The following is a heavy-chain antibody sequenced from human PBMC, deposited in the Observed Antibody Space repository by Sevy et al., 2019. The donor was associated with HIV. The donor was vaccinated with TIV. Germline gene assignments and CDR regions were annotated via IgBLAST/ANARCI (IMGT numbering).Heavy chain of an antibody. D-gene: IGHD2-15*01. CDR1: GDSISGYQ. CDR3: ARDPSGGTFDFDY. J-gene: IGHJ4*02. CDR2: IYYSGGT. V-gene: IGHV4-59*01. Sequence: SETLSLTCTVSGDSISGYQWNWIRQSPGKGLEWIGYIYYSGGTHYNPSFESRITISVDTSKNQFSLEVSFVTAADTAVYYCARDPSGGTFDFDYWGQGILVTVS.